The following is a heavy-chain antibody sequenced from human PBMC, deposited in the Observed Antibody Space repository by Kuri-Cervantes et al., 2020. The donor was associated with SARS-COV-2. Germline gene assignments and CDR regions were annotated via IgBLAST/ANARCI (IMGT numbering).Heavy chain of an antibody. J-gene: IGHJ5*02. CDR3: ARVNRNSWFDP. V-gene: IGHV4-38-2*02. CDR2: IYHSGST. Sequence: SETLSLTCTVSGYSISSGYYWGWIRQPPGKGLEWIGSIYHSGSTYYNPSLKSRVTVSVDTSKNQFSLKLSSVTAADTAAYYCARVNRNSWFDPWGQGTLVTVSS. D-gene: IGHD1-14*01. CDR1: GYSISSGYY.